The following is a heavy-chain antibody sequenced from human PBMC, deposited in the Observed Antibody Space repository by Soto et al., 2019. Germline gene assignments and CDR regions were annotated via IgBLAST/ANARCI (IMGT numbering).Heavy chain of an antibody. Sequence: QVQLQESGPGLVKPSETLSLTCTVSGGSINSYYWSWIRQPPGKGLEWIGYTYYSVTTNYNPSLKSRVTISVDTSKNQFSLKLVSVTDADTAVYYRARGGWSLKYWGQEALVTVSS. J-gene: IGHJ4*02. CDR3: ARGGWSLKY. D-gene: IGHD6-19*01. CDR1: GGSINSYY. V-gene: IGHV4-59*01. CDR2: TYYSVTT.